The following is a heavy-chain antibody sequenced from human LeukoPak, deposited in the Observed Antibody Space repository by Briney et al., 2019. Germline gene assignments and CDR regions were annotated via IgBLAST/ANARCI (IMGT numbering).Heavy chain of an antibody. V-gene: IGHV3-21*01. D-gene: IGHD3-10*01. CDR2: ISSSSSYI. CDR3: ARYIYGSGVYYMDV. Sequence: GGSLRLSCAASGFTFSSYSMNWVRQAPGKGLEWVSSISSSSSYIYYADSVKGRFTISRDNAKNSLYLQMNSLRAEDTAVYYCARYIYGSGVYYMDVWGKGTTVTVSS. J-gene: IGHJ6*03. CDR1: GFTFSSYS.